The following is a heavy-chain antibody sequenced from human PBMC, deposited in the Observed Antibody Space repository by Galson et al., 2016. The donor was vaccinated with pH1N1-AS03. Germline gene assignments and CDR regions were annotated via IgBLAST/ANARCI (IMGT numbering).Heavy chain of an antibody. CDR3: ARGWYSAFDI. Sequence: CAISGDSVSSNIDAWNWIRQSPSGGLERLGRTYWRSKWYNDYAVSVKSRITINPDTSKNQFSLQLNSVTPEDTAVYYCARGWYSAFDIWGQGRMVTVSS. CDR2: TYWRSKWYN. J-gene: IGHJ3*02. D-gene: IGHD6-13*01. V-gene: IGHV6-1*01. CDR1: GDSVSSNIDA.